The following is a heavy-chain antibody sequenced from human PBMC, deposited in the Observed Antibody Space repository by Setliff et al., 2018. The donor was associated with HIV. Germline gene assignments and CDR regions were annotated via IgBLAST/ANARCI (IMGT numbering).Heavy chain of an antibody. D-gene: IGHD2-2*01. CDR3: ARGAYRFDS. J-gene: IGHJ5*01. V-gene: IGHV4-34*01. Sequence: SETLSLTCAVYGGSFTAYYRTWIRQPPGKGLEWIGEIHHGGSTNYMPSLKNRVTISVDTSKNQFSLTLRSLTAADTAVYYCARGAYRFDSWGQGNLVTVSS. CDR2: IHHGGST. CDR1: GGSFTAYY.